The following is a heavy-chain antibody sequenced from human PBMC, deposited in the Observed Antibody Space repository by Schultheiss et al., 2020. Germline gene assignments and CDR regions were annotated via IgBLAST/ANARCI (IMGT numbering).Heavy chain of an antibody. CDR1: GGSIRSTNYY. D-gene: IGHD1-26*01. CDR3: ARSEDSGSPSWYFDL. Sequence: SETLSLTCTVSGGSIRSTNYYWGWIRQPPGKGLEWIGYIYYSGSTNYNPSLKSRVTISVDTSKNQFSLKLSSVTAADTAVYYCARSEDSGSPSWYFDLWGRGTLVTVSS. V-gene: IGHV4-61*05. CDR2: IYYSGST. J-gene: IGHJ2*01.